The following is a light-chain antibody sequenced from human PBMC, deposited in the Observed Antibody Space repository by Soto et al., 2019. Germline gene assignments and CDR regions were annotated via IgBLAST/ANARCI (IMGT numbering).Light chain of an antibody. Sequence: EVALTQSPGTRYLSPGERATLSCRSSQHFGSSYLAWYQQTPGQAPRLLIFCTSNRATGIPDRFTGSGSGPDFTLTISSLEPEDAAVYLCLQYGDSPWTFDEGTNVEIK. CDR3: LQYGDSPWT. J-gene: IGKJ1*01. V-gene: IGKV3-20*01. CDR1: QHFGSSY. CDR2: CTS.